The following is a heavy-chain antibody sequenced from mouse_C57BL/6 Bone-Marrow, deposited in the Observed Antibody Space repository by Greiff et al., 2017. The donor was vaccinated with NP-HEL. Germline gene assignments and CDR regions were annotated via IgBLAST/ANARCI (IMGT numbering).Heavy chain of an antibody. Sequence: EVMLVESGGDLVKPGGSLKLSCAASGFTFSSYGMSWVRQTPDTRLEWVATISSGGSYPYYPDSVKGRFTISRDNAKNTLYLQMSSLKSEDTAMYYCASPLYDGYSFAYWGQGTLVTVSA. V-gene: IGHV5-6*02. J-gene: IGHJ3*01. CDR3: ASPLYDGYSFAY. D-gene: IGHD2-3*01. CDR1: GFTFSSYG. CDR2: ISSGGSYP.